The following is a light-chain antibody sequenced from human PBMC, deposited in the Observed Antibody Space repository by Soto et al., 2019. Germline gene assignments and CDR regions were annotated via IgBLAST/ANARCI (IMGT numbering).Light chain of an antibody. Sequence: DIQMTQSPSTLSASVGDRVTITCRASQSISSWLAWYQQKPGKAPKLLIYKASSLGSGVPSRFSGSGSGTEFTLTISSLQPDDFATYYCQQYNSHSSYTFGQETKLEIK. V-gene: IGKV1-5*03. CDR3: QQYNSHSSYT. CDR2: KAS. J-gene: IGKJ2*01. CDR1: QSISSW.